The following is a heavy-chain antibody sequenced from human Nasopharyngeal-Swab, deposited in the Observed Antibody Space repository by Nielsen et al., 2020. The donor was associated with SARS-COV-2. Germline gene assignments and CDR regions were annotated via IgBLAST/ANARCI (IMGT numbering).Heavy chain of an antibody. Sequence: GGSLKLSCAASGFTLSIYAMTWVRQAPGKGLEWVSTISGSGDTTYYADSVKGRFTISRDNSKNTLYLQMNSLRAEGTAIYYCAKDRYSGSGSYKYYYFYYGMDVWGQGTTVTVSS. CDR3: AKDRYSGSGSYKYYYFYYGMDV. V-gene: IGHV3-23*01. D-gene: IGHD3-10*01. J-gene: IGHJ6*02. CDR1: GFTLSIYA. CDR2: ISGSGDTT.